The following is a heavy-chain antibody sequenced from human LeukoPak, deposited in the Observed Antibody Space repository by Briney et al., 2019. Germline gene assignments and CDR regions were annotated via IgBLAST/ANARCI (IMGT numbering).Heavy chain of an antibody. CDR3: AREAVHYGSGSHDY. Sequence: SETLSLTCTVSGGSISGYYWSWIRQPAGKGLEWIGRMHSSGSTNYNPSIKSRVTMSLDTSKNQFSLKVDSVTAADTAMYYCAREAVHYGSGSHDYWGQGTLVAVSS. CDR2: MHSSGST. V-gene: IGHV4-4*07. D-gene: IGHD3-10*01. CDR1: GGSISGYY. J-gene: IGHJ4*02.